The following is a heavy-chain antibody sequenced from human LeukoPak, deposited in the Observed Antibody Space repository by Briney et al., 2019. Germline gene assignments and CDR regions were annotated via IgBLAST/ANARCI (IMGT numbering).Heavy chain of an antibody. V-gene: IGHV1-69*13. J-gene: IGHJ4*02. D-gene: IGHD3-22*01. CDR3: ARVRYYYDSSGYPEQTFDY. CDR1: GYTFTGYY. Sequence: SVKVSCKASGYTFTGYYMHWVRQAPGQGLEWMGGIIPIFGTANYAQKFQGRVTITADESTSTAYMELSSLRSEDTAVYYCARVRYYYDSSGYPEQTFDYWGQGTLVTVSS. CDR2: IIPIFGTA.